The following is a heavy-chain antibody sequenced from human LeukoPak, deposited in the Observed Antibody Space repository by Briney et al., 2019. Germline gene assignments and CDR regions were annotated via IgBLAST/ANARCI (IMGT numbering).Heavy chain of an antibody. V-gene: IGHV1-3*01. CDR2: INAGNGNT. CDR1: GYTFTIYA. Sequence: GASVKVSCKASGYTFTIYAMHWVRQAPGQRLEWMGWINAGNGNTKYSQKFQGRVTITRDTSASTAYMELSSLRSEDTAVYYCARDSVRGARYSSYLDYWGQGTLVTVSS. CDR3: ARDSVRGARYSSYLDY. D-gene: IGHD6-19*01. J-gene: IGHJ4*02.